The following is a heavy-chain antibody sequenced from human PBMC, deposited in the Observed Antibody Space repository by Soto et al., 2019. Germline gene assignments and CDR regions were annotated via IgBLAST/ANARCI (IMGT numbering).Heavy chain of an antibody. CDR3: ARWYSSSWSPVYFDY. Sequence: GGSLRLSXAASGFTFSSYSMNWVRQAPGKGLEWVSSISSSSSYIYYADSVKGRFTISRDNAKNSLYLQMNSLRAEDTAVYYCARWYSSSWSPVYFDYWGQGTLVTVSS. CDR1: GFTFSSYS. CDR2: ISSSSSYI. V-gene: IGHV3-21*01. J-gene: IGHJ4*02. D-gene: IGHD6-13*01.